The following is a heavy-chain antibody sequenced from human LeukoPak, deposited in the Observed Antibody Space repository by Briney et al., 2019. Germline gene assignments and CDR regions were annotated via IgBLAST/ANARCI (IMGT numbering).Heavy chain of an antibody. D-gene: IGHD4-17*01. CDR3: ARGVRGDYRRTHDAFDI. CDR2: IYYSGST. CDR1: GGSVRSDIYY. V-gene: IGHV4-61*01. Sequence: SETLSLTCTVSGGSVRSDIYYWSWIRQPPGKGVEWIGYIYYSGSTNYNPSLKSRVTTSVDMSKNQFSLKLNSVTAADTAVYYCARGVRGDYRRTHDAFDIWGQGTMVTVSS. J-gene: IGHJ3*02.